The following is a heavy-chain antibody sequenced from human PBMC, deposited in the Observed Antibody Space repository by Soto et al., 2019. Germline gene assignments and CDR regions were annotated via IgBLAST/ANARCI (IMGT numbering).Heavy chain of an antibody. CDR3: AKAEAMIVVGEGYFDL. CDR1: GLTFSSYA. V-gene: IGHV3-23*01. J-gene: IGHJ2*01. D-gene: IGHD3-22*01. CDR2: ISGRGGST. Sequence: EVQLLESGGGLVQPGGSLRLSCAASGLTFSSYAMSWVRQAPGKGLEWVSAISGRGGSTYYADSVKGRFTISRDNSKNTLYLQMNSLRAEDTAVYYCAKAEAMIVVGEGYFDLWGRGTLVTVSS.